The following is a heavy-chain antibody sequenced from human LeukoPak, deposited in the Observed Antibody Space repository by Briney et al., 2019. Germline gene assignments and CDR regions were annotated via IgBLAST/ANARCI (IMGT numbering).Heavy chain of an antibody. CDR3: AKFLPTHIVVANYYFDY. V-gene: IGHV3-23*01. Sequence: GESLRLSCAASGFTFSSYAMSWVRQAPGKGLEWVSAISGSGGSTYYADSVKGRFTISRDNSKNTLYLQMNSLRAEDTAVYYCAKFLPTHIVVANYYFDYWGQGTLVTVSS. J-gene: IGHJ4*02. D-gene: IGHD2-21*01. CDR2: ISGSGGST. CDR1: GFTFSSYA.